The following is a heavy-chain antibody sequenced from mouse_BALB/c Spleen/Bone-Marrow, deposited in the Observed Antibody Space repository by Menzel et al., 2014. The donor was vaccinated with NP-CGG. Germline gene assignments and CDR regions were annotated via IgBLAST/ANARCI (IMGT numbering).Heavy chain of an antibody. CDR2: ILPGSGNT. Sequence: VKLMESGPELMKPGASVKISCKATGYTFSSYWIEWVKQRPGHGLEWIGEILPGSGNTHYNEKSKGKATFTADTSSNTAYMQLSSLTSEDSAVYYCTRQGFACWGQGTLVTVSA. V-gene: IGHV1-9*01. CDR3: TRQGFAC. CDR1: GYTFSSYW. J-gene: IGHJ3*01.